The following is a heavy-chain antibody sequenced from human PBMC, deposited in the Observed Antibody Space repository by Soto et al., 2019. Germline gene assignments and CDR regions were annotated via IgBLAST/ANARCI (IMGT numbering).Heavy chain of an antibody. Sequence: QVQLVQSGAEVKKPGSSVKVSCKASGGTFSSYAISWVRQAPGQGLEWMGGIIPIFGTANYAQKFQGRVTITADESTSTAYMELSSLRSEDTAVYYCARGYCSGGSCYSDDAFDIWGQGTMVTVSS. J-gene: IGHJ3*02. CDR1: GGTFSSYA. CDR2: IIPIFGTA. CDR3: ARGYCSGGSCYSDDAFDI. D-gene: IGHD2-15*01. V-gene: IGHV1-69*01.